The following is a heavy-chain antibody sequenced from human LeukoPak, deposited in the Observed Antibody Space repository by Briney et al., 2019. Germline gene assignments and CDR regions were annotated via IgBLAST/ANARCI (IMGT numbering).Heavy chain of an antibody. CDR1: GYTFTSYY. D-gene: IGHD5-18*01. V-gene: IGHV1-18*04. Sequence: ASVKVSCKASGYTFTSYYMHWVRQAPGQGLEWMGWISAYNGNTNYAQKLQGRVTMTTDTSTSTAYMELRSLRSDDTAVYYCARDLDTDYPFDYWGQGTLVTVSS. J-gene: IGHJ4*02. CDR3: ARDLDTDYPFDY. CDR2: ISAYNGNT.